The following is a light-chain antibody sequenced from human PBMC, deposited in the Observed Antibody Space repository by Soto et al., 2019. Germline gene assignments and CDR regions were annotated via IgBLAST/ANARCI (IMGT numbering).Light chain of an antibody. Sequence: IHMTQSPPTTSASVGARVTITGRASQSISSWLAWYKTTPGKAPKLRIYDDSSLESVVTSRGIVRVAWTECTRTISSLQPDDLSTYYGQQYKSYSYTFGQGTRLET. CDR2: DDS. CDR3: QQYKSYSYT. J-gene: IGKJ5*01. CDR1: QSISSW. V-gene: IGKV1-5*01.